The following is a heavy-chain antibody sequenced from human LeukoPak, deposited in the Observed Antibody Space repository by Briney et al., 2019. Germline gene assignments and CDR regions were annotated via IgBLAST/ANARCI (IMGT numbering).Heavy chain of an antibody. V-gene: IGHV3-21*06. Sequence: GGSLRLSCAASGFTFSSYSMNWVRQAPGKGLEWVSSITSSNNDIYYADSVKGRFTISRDNSKNTVSLEMNSLRAEDTAIYYCAKDVNSYCRGDCSDYWGQGTLVTVSS. CDR3: AKDVNSYCRGDCSDY. CDR1: GFTFSSYS. CDR2: ITSSNNDI. D-gene: IGHD2-21*01. J-gene: IGHJ4*02.